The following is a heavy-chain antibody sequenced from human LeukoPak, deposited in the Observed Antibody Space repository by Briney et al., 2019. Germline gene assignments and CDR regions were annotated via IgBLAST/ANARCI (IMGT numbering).Heavy chain of an antibody. Sequence: ASVKVSCKASGGTFSSYAISWVRQAPGQGLEWMGGIIPIFGTANYAQEFQGRVTITADESTGTAYMELSSLRSEDTAVYYCARDYEPEGIAVAGTGGYFDYWGQGTLVTVSS. CDR2: IIPIFGTA. CDR3: ARDYEPEGIAVAGTGGYFDY. CDR1: GGTFSSYA. J-gene: IGHJ4*02. V-gene: IGHV1-69*13. D-gene: IGHD6-19*01.